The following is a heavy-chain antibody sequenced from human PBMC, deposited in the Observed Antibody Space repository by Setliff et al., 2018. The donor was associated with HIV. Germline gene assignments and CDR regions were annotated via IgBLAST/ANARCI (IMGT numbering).Heavy chain of an antibody. CDR2: INPSGGST. CDR3: ARAPFYSGYDSHDSSGYYLDAFDI. D-gene: IGHD3-22*01. CDR1: GYTFTSYY. V-gene: IGHV1-46*01. Sequence: ASVKVSCKASGYTFTSYYMHWVRQAPGQGLEWMGIINPSGGSTNYAQKFQGRVTMTRDTSTSTVYMELSSLRSEDTAVYYCARAPFYSGYDSHDSSGYYLDAFDIWGPGTMVTVSS. J-gene: IGHJ3*02.